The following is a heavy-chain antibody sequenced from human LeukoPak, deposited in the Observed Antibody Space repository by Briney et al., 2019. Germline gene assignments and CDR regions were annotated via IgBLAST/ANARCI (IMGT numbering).Heavy chain of an antibody. CDR2: INPSGGST. J-gene: IGHJ3*02. CDR3: ARGRHYYDSSDYYYEGDGFGI. D-gene: IGHD3-22*01. Sequence: ASVKVSCKASGDTFSSYYMHWVRQAPGQGLEWMGIINPSGGSTNYAQKFQGRLTMTRDMSTSTVYMELSSLRSDDTAVYYCARGRHYYDSSDYYYEGDGFGIWGQGTMVTVSS. V-gene: IGHV1-46*01. CDR1: GDTFSSYY.